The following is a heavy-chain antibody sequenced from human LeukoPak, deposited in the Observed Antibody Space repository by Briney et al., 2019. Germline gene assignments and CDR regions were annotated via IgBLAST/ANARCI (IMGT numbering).Heavy chain of an antibody. J-gene: IGHJ4*02. Sequence: AGGSLRLSCAASGFTFSSYGMHWVRQAPGKGLEWVAVISYDGSNKYYADSVKGRFTISRDNSKNTLYLQMNSLRAEDTAVYYCAKLTASSGYPIFDYWGQGTLVTVSS. V-gene: IGHV3-30*18. CDR3: AKLTASSGYPIFDY. D-gene: IGHD3-22*01. CDR2: ISYDGSNK. CDR1: GFTFSSYG.